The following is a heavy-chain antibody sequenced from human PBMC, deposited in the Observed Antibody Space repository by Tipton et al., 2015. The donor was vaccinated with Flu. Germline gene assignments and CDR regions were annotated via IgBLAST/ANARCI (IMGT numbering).Heavy chain of an antibody. V-gene: IGHV4-61*02. Sequence: TLSLTCTVSGNSIRSASFYWSWIRQPAGKGLEWIGRVYTSGSTNYNPSLKSRVIISLDTSKKEFSLDLRSVTAADTAIYYCAREKIPNSYYYDSSGYTNYFDSWGQGTPVTVSS. J-gene: IGHJ4*02. CDR1: GNSIRSASFY. CDR3: AREKIPNSYYYDSSGYTNYFDS. D-gene: IGHD3-22*01. CDR2: VYTSGST.